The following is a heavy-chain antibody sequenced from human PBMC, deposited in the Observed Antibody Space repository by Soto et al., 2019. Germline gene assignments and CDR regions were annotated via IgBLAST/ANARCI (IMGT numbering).Heavy chain of an antibody. CDR3: ASGWMAAFDN. J-gene: IGHJ4*02. V-gene: IGHV4-59*11. D-gene: IGHD2-2*03. Sequence: SETLSLTCNVTGDSIKTHYLSWIRQAPGKGLEWIGYIYYSGSTLYNPSLKRRVTISADTAKNQFSLRLTSLTAADTAVYYCASGWMAAFDNWGQGTLVTVSS. CDR2: IYYSGST. CDR1: GDSIKTHY.